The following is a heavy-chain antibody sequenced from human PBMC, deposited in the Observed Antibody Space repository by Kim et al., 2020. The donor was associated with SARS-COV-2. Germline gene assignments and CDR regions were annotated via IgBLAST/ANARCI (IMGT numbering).Heavy chain of an antibody. CDR2: IWYDGSNK. V-gene: IGHV3-33*06. CDR1: GFTFSSYG. D-gene: IGHD3-10*01. CDR3: AKDRYGSGSYNFDY. Sequence: GGSLRLSCAASGFTFSSYGMHWVRQAPGKGLEWVAVIWYDGSNKYYADSVKGRFTISRDNSKNTLYLQMNSLRAEDTAVYYCAKDRYGSGSYNFDYWGQGTLVTVSS. J-gene: IGHJ4*02.